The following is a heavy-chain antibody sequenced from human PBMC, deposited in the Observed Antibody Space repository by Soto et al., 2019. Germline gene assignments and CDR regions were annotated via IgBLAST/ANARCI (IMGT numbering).Heavy chain of an antibody. D-gene: IGHD3-22*01. CDR3: ARGLGGGYYDSSGNYPDGY. CDR1: GGTFSSFA. CDR2: IIPIFGTA. V-gene: IGHV1-69*13. J-gene: IGHJ4*02. Sequence: SVKVSCKASGGTFSSFAINWVRQAPGQGLEWMGGIIPIFGTANYAQKFQGRVTITADESTSTAYMELSSLRSEDTAVYYCARGLGGGYYDSSGNYPDGYWGQGTLVTVSS.